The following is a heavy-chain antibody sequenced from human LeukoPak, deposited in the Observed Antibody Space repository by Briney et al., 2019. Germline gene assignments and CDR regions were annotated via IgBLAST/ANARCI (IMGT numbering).Heavy chain of an antibody. CDR2: INPNSGGT. D-gene: IGHD6-13*01. J-gene: IGHJ4*02. V-gene: IGHV1-2*04. Sequence: VASVKVSFKASGYTFTGYYMHWVRQAPGQGLEWMGWINPNSGGTNYAQKFQGWVTMTRDTSISTAYMELSRLRSDDTAVYYCARGIGSWYPHFDYWGQGTLVTVSS. CDR3: ARGIGSWYPHFDY. CDR1: GYTFTGYY.